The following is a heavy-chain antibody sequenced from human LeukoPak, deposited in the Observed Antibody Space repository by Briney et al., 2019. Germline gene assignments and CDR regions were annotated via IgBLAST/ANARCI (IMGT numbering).Heavy chain of an antibody. Sequence: AGGSLRLSCAASGFTISSYGMHWVRQAPGKGLEWVAFIRYDGSNKYYADSVKGRFTISRDNSKNTLYLQMNSLRAEDTAVYYCARDSPDYYDSSGPFDYWGQGTLVTVSS. CDR1: GFTISSYG. V-gene: IGHV3-30*02. D-gene: IGHD3-22*01. CDR3: ARDSPDYYDSSGPFDY. CDR2: IRYDGSNK. J-gene: IGHJ4*02.